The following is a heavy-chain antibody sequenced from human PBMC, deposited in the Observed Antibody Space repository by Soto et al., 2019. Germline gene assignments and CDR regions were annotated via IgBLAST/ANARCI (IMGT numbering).Heavy chain of an antibody. CDR3: ARVVTTVAQNWFDP. V-gene: IGHV1-18*01. D-gene: IGHD4-17*01. CDR2: ISAYNGST. J-gene: IGHJ5*02. CDR1: GYTFTSYG. Sequence: GASVKVSCKASGYTFTSYGISWVRQAPGQGLEWMGWISAYNGSTNYAQKLQGRVTMTTDTSTSTAYMELRSLRSDDTAVYYCARVVTTVAQNWFDPWGQGTLVTVSS.